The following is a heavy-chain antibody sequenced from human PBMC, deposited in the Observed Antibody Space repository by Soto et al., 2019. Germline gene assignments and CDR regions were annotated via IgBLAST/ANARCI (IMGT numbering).Heavy chain of an antibody. CDR3: ARASVREAAGTHPFDY. CDR2: ISAYNGNT. J-gene: IGHJ4*02. V-gene: IGHV1-18*01. CDR1: GYTFTSYG. Sequence: ASVKVSCKASGYTFTSYGISWVRQAPGQGLEWMGWISAYNGNTNYAQKLQGRVTMTTDTSTSTAYMELRSLRSDDTAVYYCARASVREAAGTHPFDYWGQGTLVTVSS. D-gene: IGHD6-13*01.